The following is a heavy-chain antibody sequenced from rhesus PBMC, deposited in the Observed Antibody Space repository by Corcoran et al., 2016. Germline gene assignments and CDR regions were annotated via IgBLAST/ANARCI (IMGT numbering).Heavy chain of an antibody. V-gene: IGHV4-80*01. CDR1: GGSFRSYW. D-gene: IGHD5-42*01. J-gene: IGHJ4*01. CDR2: INGNSGST. Sequence: QVQLQESGPGLVKPSETLSLTCAVSGGSFRSYWWSWIRQPPGKGLEWIGEINGNSGSTNYNPSLKSRVTISKDASKNQFSLKLSAVTAADTAVDYCARRGYSGYSYGDYFDYWGQGVLVTVSS. CDR3: ARRGYSGYSYGDYFDY.